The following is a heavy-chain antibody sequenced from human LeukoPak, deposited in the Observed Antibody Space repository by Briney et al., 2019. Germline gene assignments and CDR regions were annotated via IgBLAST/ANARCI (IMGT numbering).Heavy chain of an antibody. CDR3: ARAFRSGGSYVADDAFDI. CDR2: IYYSGST. D-gene: IGHD2-15*01. CDR1: GGSISSYY. Sequence: SETLSLTCTVSGGSISSYYWSWIRQPPGKGLEWIGYIYYSGSTNYNPSLKSRVTISVDTSKNQFSLKLSSVTAADTAVYYCARAFRSGGSYVADDAFDIWGQGTMVTVSS. V-gene: IGHV4-59*01. J-gene: IGHJ3*02.